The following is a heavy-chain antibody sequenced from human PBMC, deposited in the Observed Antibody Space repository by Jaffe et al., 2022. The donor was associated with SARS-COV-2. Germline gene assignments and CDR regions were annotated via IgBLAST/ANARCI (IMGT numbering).Heavy chain of an antibody. CDR3: ARRYSGIDAFDI. V-gene: IGHV4-59*01. J-gene: IGHJ3*02. D-gene: IGHD1-26*01. Sequence: QVQLQESGPGLVKPSETLSLTCTVSGGSISSYYWSWIRQPPGKGLEWIGYIYYSGSTNYNPSLKSRVTISVDTSKNQFSLKLSSVTAADTAVYYCARRYSGIDAFDIWGQGTMVTVSS. CDR2: IYYSGST. CDR1: GGSISSYY.